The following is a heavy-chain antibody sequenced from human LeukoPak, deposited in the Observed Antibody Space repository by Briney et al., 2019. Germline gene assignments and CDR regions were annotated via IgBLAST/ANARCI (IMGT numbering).Heavy chain of an antibody. CDR1: GASISAYY. J-gene: IGHJ4*02. CDR2: FHTSGST. V-gene: IGHV4-4*07. Sequence: NPSETLSLTCTVSGASISAYYWSWIRQPAGKGLEWIGRFHTSGSTKYNPSLKSRVTMSVDTSKNQFSLPLSSVTAADTAVYYCARVSAGTDYWGQGTLVTVSS. D-gene: IGHD6-13*01. CDR3: ARVSAGTDY.